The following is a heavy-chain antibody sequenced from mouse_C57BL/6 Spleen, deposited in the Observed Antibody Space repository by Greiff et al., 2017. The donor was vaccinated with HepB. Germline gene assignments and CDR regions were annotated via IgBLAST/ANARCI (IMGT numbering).Heavy chain of an antibody. CDR2: ISSGGSYT. CDR3: AVYYGSSSNFDV. CDR1: GFTFSSYG. Sequence: EVKLVESGGDLVKPGGSLKLSCAASGFTFSSYGMSWVRQTPDKRLEWVATISSGGSYTYYPDSVKGRFTISRDNAKNTLYLQMSSLKSEDTAMYYCAVYYGSSSNFDVWGTGTTVTVSS. D-gene: IGHD1-1*01. J-gene: IGHJ1*03. V-gene: IGHV5-6*01.